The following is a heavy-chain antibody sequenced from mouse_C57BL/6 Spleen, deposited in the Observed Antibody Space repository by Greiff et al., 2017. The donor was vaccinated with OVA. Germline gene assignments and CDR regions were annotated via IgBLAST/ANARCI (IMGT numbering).Heavy chain of an antibody. J-gene: IGHJ3*01. Sequence: VQLQQSGPELVKPGASVKIPCKASGYTFTDYNMDWVKQSHGKSLEWIGDINPNNGGTIYNQKFKGKATLTVDKSSSTAYMELRSLTSEDTAVYYCARGGYYGSSYLAWFAYWGQGTLVTVSA. CDR1: GYTFTDYN. CDR2: INPNNGGT. CDR3: ARGGYYGSSYLAWFAY. V-gene: IGHV1-18*01. D-gene: IGHD1-1*01.